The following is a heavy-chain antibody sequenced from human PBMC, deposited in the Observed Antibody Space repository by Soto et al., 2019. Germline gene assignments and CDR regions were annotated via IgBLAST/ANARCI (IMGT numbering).Heavy chain of an antibody. CDR2: LQPGDSDT. J-gene: IGHJ4*01. D-gene: IGHD2-15*01. Sequence: GESLKISCKGFGYNFAAYWIGWAREMPEKGLESMGILQPGDSDTRYSPSFQGQVTISVDKSINSAYLQWSRLETSETAIYYCARGVGGKLVYFDYWGHGTLVRVSS. CDR3: ARGVGGKLVYFDY. CDR1: GYNFAAYW. V-gene: IGHV5-51*01.